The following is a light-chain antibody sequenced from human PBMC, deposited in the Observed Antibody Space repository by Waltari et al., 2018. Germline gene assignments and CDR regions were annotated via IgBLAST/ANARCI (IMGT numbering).Light chain of an antibody. CDR3: RQYSNWPPAQLT. V-gene: IGKV3-15*01. CDR1: QSVSSN. J-gene: IGKJ4*01. Sequence: EIVMTQSPATLSVSPGERATLSCRASQSVSSNLAWYQQKPGQAPRLLIYGASTRATGIPARFSGSGSGTEFTLTISSLQSEDFAVYYCRQYSNWPPAQLTFGGGTKVEI. CDR2: GAS.